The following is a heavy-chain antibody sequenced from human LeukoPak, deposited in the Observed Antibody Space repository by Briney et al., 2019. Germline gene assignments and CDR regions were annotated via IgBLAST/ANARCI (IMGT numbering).Heavy chain of an antibody. CDR3: ARDTRSYDTSGYYYFDY. CDR2: IYYSGST. CDR1: GGSISSYY. Sequence: ETLSLTSTVSGGSISSYYWSWIRQPPGKGLEWIGYIYYSGSTNYNPSLKSRVTISVGTSKNQFSLKLSSVTAADTAVYYCARDTRSYDTSGYYYFDYWGQGALVTVSS. D-gene: IGHD3-22*01. V-gene: IGHV4-59*01. J-gene: IGHJ4*02.